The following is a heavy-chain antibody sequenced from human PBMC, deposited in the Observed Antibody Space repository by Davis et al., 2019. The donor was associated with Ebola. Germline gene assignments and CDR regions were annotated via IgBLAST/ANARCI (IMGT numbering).Heavy chain of an antibody. Sequence: SETLSLTCAVSGGSISSSNWWSWVRQPPGKGLEWIGEIYHSGSTYYNPSLKSRVTISVDTSKNQFSLKLSSVTAADTAVYYCARGRRAGYYYYGMDVWGQGTTVTVSS. CDR3: ARGRRAGYYYYGMDV. J-gene: IGHJ6*02. CDR1: GGSISSSNW. CDR2: IYHSGST. D-gene: IGHD3-10*01. V-gene: IGHV4-4*02.